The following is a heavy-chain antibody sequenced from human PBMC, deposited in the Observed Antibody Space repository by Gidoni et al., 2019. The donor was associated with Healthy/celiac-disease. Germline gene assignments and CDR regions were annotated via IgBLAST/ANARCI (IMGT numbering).Heavy chain of an antibody. V-gene: IGHV4-34*01. CDR1: GGSFSGYY. CDR2: INHSGST. Sequence: VQLQQWGAGLLKPSETLSLTCAVYGGSFSGYYWSWIRQPPGKGLEWIGAINHSGSTNYNPSLKSRVTISVDTSKNQFSRKLISLTAADTAVYYCALGGGAEDYWGQGTLVTVSS. J-gene: IGHJ4*02. D-gene: IGHD2-21*01. CDR3: ALGGGAEDY.